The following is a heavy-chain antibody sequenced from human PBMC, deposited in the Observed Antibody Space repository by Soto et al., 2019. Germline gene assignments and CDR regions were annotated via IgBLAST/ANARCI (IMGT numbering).Heavy chain of an antibody. J-gene: IGHJ4*02. CDR3: AKGRNYYDSRGYSAY. CDR2: ISGSGGST. V-gene: IGHV3-23*01. CDR1: GFTFSSYA. D-gene: IGHD3-22*01. Sequence: GGSLRLSCAASGFTFSSYAMSWVRQAPGKGLEWVSAISGSGGSTYYADSVKGRFTISRDNSKNTLYLQMNSLRAEDTAVYYCAKGRNYYDSRGYSAYWGQGTLVTVSS.